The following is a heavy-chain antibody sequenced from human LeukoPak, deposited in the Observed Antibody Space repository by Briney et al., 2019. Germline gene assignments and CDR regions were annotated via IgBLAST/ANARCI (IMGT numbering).Heavy chain of an antibody. CDR3: ASLKLRFLEWLFDY. CDR1: GFTFSNYW. V-gene: IGHV3-7*01. D-gene: IGHD3-3*01. Sequence: PGGSLRLSCAASGFTFSNYWMTWVRQAPGKGLEWVASIWQDGSEQYYVDSVKGRFTISRDNAKNFLYLQMDSLRAEDTAVYYCASLKLRFLEWLFDYWGQGTLVTVSS. J-gene: IGHJ4*02. CDR2: IWQDGSEQ.